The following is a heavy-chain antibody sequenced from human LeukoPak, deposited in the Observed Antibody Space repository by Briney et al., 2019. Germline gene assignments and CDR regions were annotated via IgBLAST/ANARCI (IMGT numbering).Heavy chain of an antibody. CDR2: VSGSGGST. Sequence: GGSLRLSCAASGFTFSSYAMSWVRQAPGEGLEWVSAVSGSGGSTYYADSVKGRFTISRDNSKNTLYLQMNRLRAEHTAVYYCAKCEYCSTTSCYTLYYWGQGPLVTVSS. CDR3: AKCEYCSTTSCYTLYY. V-gene: IGHV3-23*01. CDR1: GFTFSSYA. J-gene: IGHJ4*02. D-gene: IGHD2-2*02.